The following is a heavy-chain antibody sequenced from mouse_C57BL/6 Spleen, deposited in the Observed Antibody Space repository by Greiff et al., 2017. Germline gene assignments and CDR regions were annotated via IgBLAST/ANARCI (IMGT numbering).Heavy chain of an antibody. D-gene: IGHD1-1*01. CDR1: GYAFSSSW. Sequence: QVQLQQSGPELVKPGASVKISCKASGYAFSSSWMNWVKQRPGKGLEWIGRIYPGDGDTNYNGKFKGKATLTADKSSSTAYMQLSSLTSEDSAVYFCARNYYGSEDYWGQGTTLTVSS. J-gene: IGHJ2*01. CDR3: ARNYYGSEDY. V-gene: IGHV1-82*01. CDR2: IYPGDGDT.